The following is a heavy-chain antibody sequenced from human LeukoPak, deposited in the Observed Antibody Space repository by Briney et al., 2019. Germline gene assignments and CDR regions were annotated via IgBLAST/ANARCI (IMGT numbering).Heavy chain of an antibody. CDR3: ARDGCSSTSCYHYYYYYYMDV. CDR1: GYTLTELS. CDR2: INPNSGGT. J-gene: IGHJ6*03. Sequence: ASVKVSCKVSGYTLTELSMHWVRQAPGQGLEWMGWINPNSGGTNYAQKFQGRVTMTRDTSISTAYMELSRLRSDDTAVYYCARDGCSSTSCYHYYYYYYMDVWGKGTTVTVSS. V-gene: IGHV1-2*02. D-gene: IGHD2-2*01.